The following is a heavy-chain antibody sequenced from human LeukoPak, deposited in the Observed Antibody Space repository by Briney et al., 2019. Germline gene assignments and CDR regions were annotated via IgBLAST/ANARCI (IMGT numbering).Heavy chain of an antibody. D-gene: IGHD3-9*01. CDR2: INHSGST. J-gene: IGHJ4*02. Sequence: SETLSLTCAVYGGSFSGYYWSWIRQPPGKGLEWIGEINHSGSTNYNPSLKSRVTISVDTSKNQFSLKLGSVTAADTAVYYCAVTYYDILTGYYKPSSFDYWGQGTLVTVSS. CDR1: GGSFSGYY. V-gene: IGHV4-34*01. CDR3: AVTYYDILTGYYKPSSFDY.